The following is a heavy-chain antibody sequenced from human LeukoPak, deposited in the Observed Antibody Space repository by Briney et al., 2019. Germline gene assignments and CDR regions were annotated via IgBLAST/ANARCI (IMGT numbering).Heavy chain of an antibody. Sequence: GESLKISCKGSGYNFATHWIAWARHMPGKGLESMGIIYPGDSDARYNPSFQGQVTISVDKRISTAYMQWNSLEASDTAMYYCVRRYYYDGTGSYFDYWGQGTLVTVSS. CDR3: VRRYYYDGTGSYFDY. CDR1: GYNFATHW. CDR2: IYPGDSDA. D-gene: IGHD3-22*01. V-gene: IGHV5-51*01. J-gene: IGHJ4*02.